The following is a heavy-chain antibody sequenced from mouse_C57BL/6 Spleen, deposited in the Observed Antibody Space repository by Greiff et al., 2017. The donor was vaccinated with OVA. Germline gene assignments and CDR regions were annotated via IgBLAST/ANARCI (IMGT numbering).Heavy chain of an antibody. V-gene: IGHV5-17*01. CDR1: GFTFSDYG. Sequence: EVKLVESGGGLVKPGGSLKLSCAASGFTFSDYGMHWVRQAPEKGLEWVAYIGSGSSTIYYADTVKGRFTISRDNAKNTLFLQMTSLRSEDTAMYYCARRDFDVWGTGTTVTVSS. CDR2: IGSGSSTI. J-gene: IGHJ1*03. CDR3: ARRDFDV.